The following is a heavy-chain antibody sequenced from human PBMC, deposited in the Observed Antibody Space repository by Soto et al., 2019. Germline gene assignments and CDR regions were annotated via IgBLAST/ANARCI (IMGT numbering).Heavy chain of an antibody. CDR2: IYYSGST. J-gene: IGHJ4*02. V-gene: IGHV4-59*01. CDR1: GGSISSYC. D-gene: IGHD6-19*01. CDR3: ARDGIYSSGFGY. Sequence: PLEILSLTCTVSGGSISSYCWSWIRQPPGKGLEWIGYIYYSGSTNYNPSLKSRVTISVDTSKNQFSLKLSSVTAADTAVYYCARDGIYSSGFGYWGQGTLVTVSS.